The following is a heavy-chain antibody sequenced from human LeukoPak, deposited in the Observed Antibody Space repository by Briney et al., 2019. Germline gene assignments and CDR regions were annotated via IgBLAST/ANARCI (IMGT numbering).Heavy chain of an antibody. D-gene: IGHD5-24*01. CDR2: IYYSGST. CDR1: GGSISSGDYY. V-gene: IGHV4-30-4*01. Sequence: SETLSLTCTVSGGSISSGDYYWRWIRQPPGKGLEWIGYIYYSGSTYYNPSLKSRVTISVDTSKNQFSLKLSSVTAADTAVYYCARRRDGYNYFDYWGQGTLVTVSS. CDR3: ARRRDGYNYFDY. J-gene: IGHJ4*02.